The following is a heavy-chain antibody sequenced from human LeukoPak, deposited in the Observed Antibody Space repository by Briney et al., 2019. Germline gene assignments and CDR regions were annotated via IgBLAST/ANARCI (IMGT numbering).Heavy chain of an antibody. CDR3: AKDFRYCSGGSCYLGSWGGYYMDV. Sequence: GGSLRLSCAASGFTFSSYAMSWVRQAPGKGLEWVSAISGSGGSTYYADSVKGRFTISRDNSKNTLYLQMNSLRAEDTAVYYCAKDFRYCSGGSCYLGSWGGYYMDVWGKGTTVTVSS. D-gene: IGHD2-15*01. J-gene: IGHJ6*03. V-gene: IGHV3-23*01. CDR2: ISGSGGST. CDR1: GFTFSSYA.